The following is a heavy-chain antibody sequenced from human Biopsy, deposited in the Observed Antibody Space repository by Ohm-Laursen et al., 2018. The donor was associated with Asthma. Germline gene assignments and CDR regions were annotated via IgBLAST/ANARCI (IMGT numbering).Heavy chain of an antibody. J-gene: IGHJ4*02. V-gene: IGHV3-9*01. Sequence: SLRLSCSASGFTFDDYAMHWVRQAPGKGLEWVSGISWNSGSIGYADSVKGRFTISRDDVKNSLYLQMNSLRAEDTALYYCAKGEWELLEANFDYWGQGTLVTVSS. CDR3: AKGEWELLEANFDY. CDR1: GFTFDDYA. D-gene: IGHD1-26*01. CDR2: ISWNSGSI.